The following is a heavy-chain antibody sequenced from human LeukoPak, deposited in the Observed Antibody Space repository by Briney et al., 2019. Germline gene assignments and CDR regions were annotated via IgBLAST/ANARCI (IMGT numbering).Heavy chain of an antibody. CDR3: AREAYYDFWSGYYSYYFDY. J-gene: IGHJ4*02. CDR2: IKQDGSEK. V-gene: IGHV3-7*01. Sequence: PGGSLRLSRAASGFTFSSYWMSWVRQAPGKGLEWVANIKQDGSEKYYVDSVKGRFTISRDNAKNSLYLQMNSLRAEDTAVYYCAREAYYDFWSGYYSYYFDYWGQGTLVTVSS. D-gene: IGHD3-3*01. CDR1: GFTFSSYW.